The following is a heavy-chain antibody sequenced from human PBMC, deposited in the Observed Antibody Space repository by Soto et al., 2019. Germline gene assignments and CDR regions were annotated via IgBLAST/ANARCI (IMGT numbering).Heavy chain of an antibody. Sequence: QVQLQESGPGLVKPSETLSLTCTVSGGSISSYYWSWIRQPPGKGLEWIGYIYYSGSTNYNPSLKSRLTTSVDPSKNQNSPKMSSVTAADTDVYYCASHAPWRYFHLSGRGTLVTVFS. J-gene: IGHJ2*01. CDR1: GGSISSYY. CDR2: IYYSGST. CDR3: ASHAPWRYFHL. V-gene: IGHV4-59*08.